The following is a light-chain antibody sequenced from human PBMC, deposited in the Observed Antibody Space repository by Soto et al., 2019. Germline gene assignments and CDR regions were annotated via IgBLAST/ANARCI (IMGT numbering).Light chain of an antibody. CDR1: QTVSTW. J-gene: IGKJ1*01. CDR2: DAS. Sequence: DIQMTQSPSTLSASVGDRVTITCRASQTVSTWLAWYQQKPGKAPKLLIYDASNLEGGVTSRFSGSGSGTEFTLTISSLQPDDFASYYCHQYDSYPWTFGQGTKVEI. CDR3: HQYDSYPWT. V-gene: IGKV1-5*01.